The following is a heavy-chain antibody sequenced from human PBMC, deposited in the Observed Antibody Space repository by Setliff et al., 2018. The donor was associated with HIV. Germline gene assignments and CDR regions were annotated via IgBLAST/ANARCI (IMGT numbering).Heavy chain of an antibody. Sequence: PSETLSLTCTVSGGSVGSGSYYWSWVRQPPGKGLEWIGYIYYTGSTNYNPSLTSRVTISVDTSKNHFSLKLTSVTAADTAVYYCARDRLTYYFDYWGQGILVTVSS. D-gene: IGHD3-22*01. CDR2: IYYTGST. V-gene: IGHV4-61*03. CDR1: GGSVGSGSYY. CDR3: ARDRLTYYFDY. J-gene: IGHJ4*02.